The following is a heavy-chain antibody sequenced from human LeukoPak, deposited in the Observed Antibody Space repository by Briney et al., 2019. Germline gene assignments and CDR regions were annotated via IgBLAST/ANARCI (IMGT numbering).Heavy chain of an antibody. D-gene: IGHD6-19*01. J-gene: IGHJ4*02. V-gene: IGHV1-8*01. CDR3: ASRPRSGDSIDY. CDR1: GYTFTSYD. Sequence: ASVKVSCKASGYTFTSYDINWVRQATGQGLEWMGWMNPNSGNTGYAQKFQGRVTMTRNTSISTAYMELSSLRSEDTAVYYCASRPRSGDSIDYWGQGTLVTVSS. CDR2: MNPNSGNT.